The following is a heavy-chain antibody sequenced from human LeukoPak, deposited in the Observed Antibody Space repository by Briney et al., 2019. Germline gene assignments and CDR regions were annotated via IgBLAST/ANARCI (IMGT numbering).Heavy chain of an antibody. D-gene: IGHD3-22*01. J-gene: IGHJ4*02. Sequence: GGSLRLSCAASGFTFSSYAMSWVRQAPGKGLEWVSAISGSGGSTYYADSVKGRFTISRDNAKNTLYLQMNSLRAEDTAVYYCARPLHDYDSSGYSSDYWGQGTLVTVSS. CDR3: ARPLHDYDSSGYSSDY. CDR1: GFTFSSYA. V-gene: IGHV3-23*01. CDR2: ISGSGGST.